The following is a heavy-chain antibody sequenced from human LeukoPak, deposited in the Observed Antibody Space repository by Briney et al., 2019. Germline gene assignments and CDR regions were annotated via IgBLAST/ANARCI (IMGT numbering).Heavy chain of an antibody. CDR1: GFTFSSYA. CDR3: AKEGFLSTIAVAGYFDY. J-gene: IGHJ4*02. D-gene: IGHD6-19*01. CDR2: ISGSGGST. Sequence: PPGGSLRLSCTASGFTFSSYAMSWVRQAPGKGLEWGSAISGSGGSTYYADSVKGRFTISRDNSKNTLYLQMNSLRAEDTAVYYCAKEGFLSTIAVAGYFDYWGQGTLVTVSS. V-gene: IGHV3-23*01.